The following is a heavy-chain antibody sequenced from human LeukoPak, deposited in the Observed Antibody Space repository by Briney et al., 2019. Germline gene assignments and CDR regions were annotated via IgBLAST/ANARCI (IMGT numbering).Heavy chain of an antibody. Sequence: GGSLRLSCAASGFTVSSNYMSWVRQAPGKGLEWVSVIYSGGTTYYADSVKGRFTISRHNSKNTLYLQMNSLRADDTAVYYCARDRHYDFWSGSFDYWGQGTLVTVSS. D-gene: IGHD3-3*01. J-gene: IGHJ4*02. V-gene: IGHV3-53*04. CDR1: GFTVSSNY. CDR3: ARDRHYDFWSGSFDY. CDR2: IYSGGTT.